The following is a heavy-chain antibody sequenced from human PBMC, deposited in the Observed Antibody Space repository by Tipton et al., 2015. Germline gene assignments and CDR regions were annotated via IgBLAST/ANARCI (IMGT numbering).Heavy chain of an antibody. D-gene: IGHD4-23*01. V-gene: IGHV4-59*01. CDR1: GGSISSYF. J-gene: IGHJ4*02. CDR2: VYFTGTT. Sequence: LRLSCNVSGGSISSYFWSWIRQSPGMGLEWIGYVYFTGTTNYNPSFKSRVTMSIDTSNNEFSLKLRSVTAADTAVYYCARARGRHGGLFDSWGQGILVTVSS. CDR3: ARARGRHGGLFDS.